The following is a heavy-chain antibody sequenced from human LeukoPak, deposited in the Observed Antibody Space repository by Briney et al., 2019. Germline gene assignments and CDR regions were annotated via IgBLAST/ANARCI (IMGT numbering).Heavy chain of an antibody. CDR2: IHSGGSS. J-gene: IGHJ4*02. CDR3: ARGPPAETFIDF. Sequence: PGGSLRLSCTASGFTVSHNYMHWVRQAPGKGLEWVSVIHSGGSSYHADSVKGRFTISRDNSKNTVFLQLNSLRAEDTSVYYCARGPPAETFIDFWGQGPRVTVSS. CDR1: GFTVSHNY. D-gene: IGHD2/OR15-2a*01. V-gene: IGHV3-53*01.